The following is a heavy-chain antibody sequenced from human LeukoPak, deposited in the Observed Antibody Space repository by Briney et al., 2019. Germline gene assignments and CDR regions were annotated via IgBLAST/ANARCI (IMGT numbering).Heavy chain of an antibody. J-gene: IGHJ4*02. D-gene: IGHD5-12*01. Sequence: SETLSLTCTVSGGSISSSSRYWGWIRQPPGKGLEWIGSIYYSGTTYYSPSLKSRVTISVDTSKNQFSLKLSSVTAADTAVYYCARVDGYDYSFDYWGQGTLVTVSS. CDR3: ARVDGYDYSFDY. CDR1: GGSISSSSRY. CDR2: IYYSGTT. V-gene: IGHV4-39*07.